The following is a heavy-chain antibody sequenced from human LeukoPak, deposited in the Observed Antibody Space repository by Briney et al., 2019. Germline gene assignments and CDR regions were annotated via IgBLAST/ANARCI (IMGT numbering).Heavy chain of an antibody. CDR3: ARAASSGWITDWFDP. D-gene: IGHD6-19*01. Sequence: SETLSLTCTVSGRSNSSSSYYWGWIRQPPGEGLELIGRIYYSGSTFYNPSLTSRVNISVDTSKTQSSLKLRSVTAADTAVYHCARAASSGWITDWFDPWGQEPWSPSPQ. J-gene: IGHJ5*02. V-gene: IGHV4-39*07. CDR2: IYYSGST. CDR1: GRSNSSSSYY.